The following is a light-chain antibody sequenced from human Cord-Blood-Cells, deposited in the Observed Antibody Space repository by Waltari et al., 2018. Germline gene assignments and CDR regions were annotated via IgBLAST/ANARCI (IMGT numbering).Light chain of an antibody. CDR1: QSISSY. V-gene: IGKV1-39*01. J-gene: IGKJ2*01. Sequence: DIQMTQSPSSLSASVGDRVTITCRASQSISSYLNWYQQEPGKAPKLQMYVASSLESWVPSMCSGSGSWTDVTLTISSLQPEDFANYYCKQSDSTPMYTFGQGTKLESK. CDR2: VAS. CDR3: KQSDSTPMYT.